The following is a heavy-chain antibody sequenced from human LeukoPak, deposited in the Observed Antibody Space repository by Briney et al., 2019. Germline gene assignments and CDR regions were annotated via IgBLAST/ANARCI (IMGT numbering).Heavy chain of an antibody. J-gene: IGHJ6*02. CDR1: GFTLSSYG. Sequence: PGGSLRLSCAASGFTLSSYGMHWVRQAPGKGLEWVAFIRYDGSNKYYADSVKGRFTISRDNSKNTLYLQMNSLRAEDTAVYYCAKDLYCSGGSCYPYGMDVWGQGTTVTVSS. D-gene: IGHD2-15*01. CDR3: AKDLYCSGGSCYPYGMDV. CDR2: IRYDGSNK. V-gene: IGHV3-30*02.